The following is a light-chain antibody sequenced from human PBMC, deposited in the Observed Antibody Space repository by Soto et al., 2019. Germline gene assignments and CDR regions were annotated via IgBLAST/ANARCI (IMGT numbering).Light chain of an antibody. CDR1: QSVSSN. CDR3: QQYNTWPLT. Sequence: EIVMTQSPATLSVSPGERATLSCRASQSVSSNLAWYQQKPGQAPRLLIYGASTRATGFPARFSGSGSGTEVTLTISSLQSEDVAVYYCQQYNTWPLTFGGGTKVEIK. J-gene: IGKJ4*01. CDR2: GAS. V-gene: IGKV3-15*01.